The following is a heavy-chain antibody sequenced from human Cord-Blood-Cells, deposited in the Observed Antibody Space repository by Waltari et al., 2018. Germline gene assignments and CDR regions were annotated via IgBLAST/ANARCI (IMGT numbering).Heavy chain of an antibody. Sequence: QVQLVQSGAEVKKPGSSVKVSCKASGGPFSSYAISWVRQAPGQGLEWMGGIIPIFGTANYAQKFQGRVTITADKSTSTAYMELSSLRSEDTAVYYCAILGYCSSTSCYAFDYWGQGTLVTVSS. V-gene: IGHV1-69*06. CDR2: IIPIFGTA. CDR3: AILGYCSSTSCYAFDY. CDR1: GGPFSSYA. D-gene: IGHD2-2*01. J-gene: IGHJ4*02.